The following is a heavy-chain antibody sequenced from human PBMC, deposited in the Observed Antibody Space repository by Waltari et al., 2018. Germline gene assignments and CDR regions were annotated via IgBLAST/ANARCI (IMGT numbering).Heavy chain of an antibody. D-gene: IGHD7-27*01. CDR2: SKSQKDGGTT. Sequence: EVQMVESGGGSVKPGDSLRLSCVASGFGFTAAWRTWVRQAPGKGLEMGGLSKSQKDGGTTDFAASVRGGCSISRDDSQNMVFLQRNSLRVEDTALYYCATLDAPWGGWGHGTLVTVSS. CDR3: ATLDAPWGG. V-gene: IGHV3-15*01. CDR1: GFGFTAAW. J-gene: IGHJ4*01.